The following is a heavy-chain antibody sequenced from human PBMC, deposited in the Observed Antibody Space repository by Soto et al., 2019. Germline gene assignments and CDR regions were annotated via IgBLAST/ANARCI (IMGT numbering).Heavy chain of an antibody. V-gene: IGHV4-31*03. Sequence: QVQLQESRPGLVKPSQTLSLTCTVSGGSISSGGYYWSWIRQHPGKGLEWIGYIYYSGSTYYNPSLKSRVTISVDTSKNPFSLKMSSVTAADTAVYYCARVRYCSGGSCYPRFDPWGQGTLVTVSS. CDR1: GGSISSGGYY. D-gene: IGHD2-15*01. CDR3: ARVRYCSGGSCYPRFDP. J-gene: IGHJ5*02. CDR2: IYYSGST.